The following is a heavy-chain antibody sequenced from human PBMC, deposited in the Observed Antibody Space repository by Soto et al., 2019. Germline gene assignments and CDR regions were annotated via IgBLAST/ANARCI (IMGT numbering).Heavy chain of an antibody. Sequence: ASVKVSCKASGYTFTGYYMHWVRQAPGQGLEWMGWINPNSGGTNYAQKFQGRVTMTRDTSISTAYMELSRLRSDDTAVYYCAIGGIYQLIFSLPTYYYYGMDVWGQGTRVTVSS. J-gene: IGHJ6*02. V-gene: IGHV1-2*02. CDR2: INPNSGGT. D-gene: IGHD2-2*01. CDR1: GYTFTGYY. CDR3: AIGGIYQLIFSLPTYYYYGMDV.